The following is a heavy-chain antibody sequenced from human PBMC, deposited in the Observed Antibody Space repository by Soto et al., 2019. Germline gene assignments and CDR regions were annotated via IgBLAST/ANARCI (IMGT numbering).Heavy chain of an antibody. CDR3: VLGFGSPSGTRGYFDS. J-gene: IGHJ4*02. CDR1: GFTFSDYD. Sequence: PGGSLRLSCAASGFTFSDYDLNWVRQTPGRGPEWVSYISRSSDARYYADAVKGRFTISRDNAKNSLILEMSSLRAEDTAVYYCVLGFGSPSGTRGYFDSWGQGTLVTVSS. V-gene: IGHV3-48*01. CDR2: ISRSSDAR. D-gene: IGHD2-15*01.